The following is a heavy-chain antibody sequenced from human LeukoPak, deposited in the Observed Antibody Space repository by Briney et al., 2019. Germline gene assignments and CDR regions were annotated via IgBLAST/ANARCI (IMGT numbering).Heavy chain of an antibody. CDR3: AREYYDFWSGYYDYDAFDI. CDR2: INSDGSST. Sequence: SGGSLRLSCAASGFTFSSYWMHWVRHAPGKGLVWVSRINSDGSSTSYADSVEGRFTISRDNAKNTLYLQMNSLRAEDTAVYYCAREYYDFWSGYYDYDAFDIWGQGTMVTVSS. J-gene: IGHJ3*02. D-gene: IGHD3-3*01. CDR1: GFTFSSYW. V-gene: IGHV3-74*01.